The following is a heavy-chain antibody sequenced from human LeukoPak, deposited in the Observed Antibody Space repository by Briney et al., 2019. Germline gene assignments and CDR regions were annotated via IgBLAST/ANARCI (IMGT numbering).Heavy chain of an antibody. D-gene: IGHD3-22*01. CDR2: ISYDGSNK. CDR3: ATHHYDSSGYYSPDY. J-gene: IGHJ4*02. CDR1: GFTFGSYA. V-gene: IGHV3-30-3*01. Sequence: GGSLRLSCAASGFTFGSYAMYWVRQAPGKGLEWVAVISYDGSNKYYADSVKGRFTISRDNSKNTLYLQMNSLRPEDTAVYYCATHHYDSSGYYSPDYWGQGTLVTVSS.